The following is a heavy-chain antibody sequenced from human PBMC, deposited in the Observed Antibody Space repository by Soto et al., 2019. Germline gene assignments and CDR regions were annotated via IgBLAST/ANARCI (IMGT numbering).Heavy chain of an antibody. J-gene: IGHJ4*02. V-gene: IGHV4-39*01. CDR3: ARRMSGSYSDY. D-gene: IGHD1-26*01. CDR2: INYSGST. CDR1: GDSISSSTYY. Sequence: PSQTLSLTCTVSGDSISSSTYYWGRIRQPPGKGLEWIGSINYSGSTYYNPSLKRRVAISVDTSNNQFSLKLSSVTAADTAVYYCARRMSGSYSDYWGQGTLVTAPQ.